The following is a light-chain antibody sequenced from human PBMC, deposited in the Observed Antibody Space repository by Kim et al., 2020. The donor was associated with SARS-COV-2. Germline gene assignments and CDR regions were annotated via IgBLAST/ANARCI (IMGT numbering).Light chain of an antibody. CDR1: QSVLYSSNNKNY. Sequence: DIVMTQSPDSLAVSLGERATINCKSSQSVLYSSNNKNYLAWYQQKPGQPPKLLIYWASTRESGVPDRFSGSGSGTDFTLTISSLQAEDVAVYYCQQYYSTPDTFGQGTNLEI. J-gene: IGKJ2*01. V-gene: IGKV4-1*01. CDR3: QQYYSTPDT. CDR2: WAS.